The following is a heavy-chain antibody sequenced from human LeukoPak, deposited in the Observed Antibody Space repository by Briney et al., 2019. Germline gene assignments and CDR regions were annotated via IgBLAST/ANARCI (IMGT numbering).Heavy chain of an antibody. CDR1: GGSIDSHY. Sequence: PSETLSLTCTVSGGSIDSHYWTWIRQTPGKGLEWIGYVYGIGSTKYNPSLKSRVTISVDTSKNQFSLRLSSVTAADTAVYYCARGGVLKSVDYWGQGTLVAVSS. CDR2: VYGIGST. CDR3: ARGGVLKSVDY. V-gene: IGHV4-59*11. J-gene: IGHJ4*02. D-gene: IGHD3-16*01.